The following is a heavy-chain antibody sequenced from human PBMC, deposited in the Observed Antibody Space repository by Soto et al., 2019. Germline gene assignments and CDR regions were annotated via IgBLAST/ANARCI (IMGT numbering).Heavy chain of an antibody. Sequence: GGSLRLSCAASGFTFSSYWIHWVRQAPGKGLVWVSRINSDGSSTSYADSVKGRFTISRDNAKNTLYLQMSSLRAEDTAVYYCARVLTSGYDLAPYMDVWGKGTTVTVSS. V-gene: IGHV3-74*01. J-gene: IGHJ6*03. CDR1: GFTFSSYW. CDR3: ARVLTSGYDLAPYMDV. CDR2: INSDGSST. D-gene: IGHD5-12*01.